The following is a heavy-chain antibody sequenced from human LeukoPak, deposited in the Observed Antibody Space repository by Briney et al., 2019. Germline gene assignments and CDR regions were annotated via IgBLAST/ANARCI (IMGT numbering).Heavy chain of an antibody. V-gene: IGHV4-34*01. CDR3: ARAITTSSSWYLSGRGYFDY. J-gene: IGHJ4*02. CDR1: GGSFSGYY. D-gene: IGHD6-13*01. Sequence: SETLSLTCAVYGGSFSGYYWSWIRQPPGKGLEWIGEINHSGSTNYNPSLKSRVTISVDTSKNQFPLKLSSVTAADTAVYYCARAITTSSSWYLSGRGYFDYWGQGTLVTVSS. CDR2: INHSGST.